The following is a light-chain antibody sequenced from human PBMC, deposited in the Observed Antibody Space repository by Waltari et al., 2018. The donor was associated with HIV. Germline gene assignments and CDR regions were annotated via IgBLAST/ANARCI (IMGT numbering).Light chain of an antibody. V-gene: IGLV2-11*01. Sequence: QSALTQPRSVSGSPGQSVTISCTGTSNDVGAYGFVSWYQQHPGKAPRLLIFDGISPPPGVPDRFSGSKSGSTASLTISGLQAEDEADYYCSSYAGSYIWVFGGGTKLTVL. CDR3: SSYAGSYIWV. CDR2: DGI. J-gene: IGLJ3*02. CDR1: SNDVGAYGF.